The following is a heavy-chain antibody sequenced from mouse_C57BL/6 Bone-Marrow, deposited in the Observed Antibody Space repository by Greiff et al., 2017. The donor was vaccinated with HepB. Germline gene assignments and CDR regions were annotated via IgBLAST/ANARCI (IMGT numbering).Heavy chain of an antibody. CDR2: ILPGRGST. CDR1: GYTFTGYW. D-gene: IGHD2-5*01. CDR3: ARSTIVTKYYFDY. Sequence: QVQLQQSGAELMKPGASVKLSCKATGYTFTGYWIEWVKQRPGHGLEWIGEILPGRGSTNYNEKFKGKATFTADTSSNTAYMQLSSLTTEDSAIYYCARSTIVTKYYFDYWGRGTTLTVSS. J-gene: IGHJ2*01. V-gene: IGHV1-9*01.